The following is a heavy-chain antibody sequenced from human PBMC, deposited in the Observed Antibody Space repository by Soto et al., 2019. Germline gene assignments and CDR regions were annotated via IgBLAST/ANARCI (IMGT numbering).Heavy chain of an antibody. J-gene: IGHJ6*02. D-gene: IGHD3-16*02. CDR2: IYTNGNA. Sequence: QAQLQESGPGLVKPSETLSLTCSVSGGSFSSYYWTWIRQPAGKGLEWIGRIYTNGNANYNPSLKSRVTMSADTCKNQFSLRLRSVTAADTAVYYCARGVRDGYYGMDVWGPGATVTVSS. CDR3: ARGVRDGYYGMDV. V-gene: IGHV4-4*07. CDR1: GGSFSSYY.